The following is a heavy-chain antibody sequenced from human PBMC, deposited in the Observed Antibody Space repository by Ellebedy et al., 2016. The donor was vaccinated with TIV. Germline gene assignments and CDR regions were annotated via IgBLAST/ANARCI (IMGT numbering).Heavy chain of an antibody. D-gene: IGHD3-16*01. CDR2: ISRSSRTI. Sequence: GGSLRLSXGGSGVSLSNDSMNWVRQAPGKGLEWISYISRSSRTIYYADSVKGRFTISRDNAKETLYLQMNSLRAEDTAVYYCAREGVDYYGPQDYWGQGTLVTVSS. J-gene: IGHJ4*02. CDR3: AREGVDYYGPQDY. V-gene: IGHV3-48*04. CDR1: GVSLSNDS.